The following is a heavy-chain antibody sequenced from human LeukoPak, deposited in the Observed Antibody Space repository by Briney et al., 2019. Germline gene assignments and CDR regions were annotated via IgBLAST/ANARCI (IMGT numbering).Heavy chain of an antibody. D-gene: IGHD3-10*01. CDR3: ARGRNYGSGSMELDY. CDR2: IYSGGDT. V-gene: IGHV3-66*01. J-gene: IGHJ4*01. CDR1: AFTVSTSY. Sequence: GGSVRLSRAASAFTVSTSYLSWVSQAPGKGLESVSVIYSGGDTYYRGSVKGRFTISRENAKNSLYLQMSSLRAGDTAVYYCARGRNYGSGSMELDYWGEGTLATVSS.